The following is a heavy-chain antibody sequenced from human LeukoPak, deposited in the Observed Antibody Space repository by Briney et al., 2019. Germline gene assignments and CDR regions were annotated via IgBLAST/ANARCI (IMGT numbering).Heavy chain of an antibody. CDR1: GFTFSSYA. CDR3: AKEYYDFWSGSDSHFDY. Sequence: GGSLRLSCAASGFTFSSYATSWVRQAPGKGLEWVSAISGSGGSTYYADSVKGRFTISRYNSKNTLYLQMNSLRAEDTAVYYCAKEYYDFWSGSDSHFDYWGQGTLVTVSS. J-gene: IGHJ4*02. CDR2: ISGSGGST. D-gene: IGHD3-3*01. V-gene: IGHV3-23*01.